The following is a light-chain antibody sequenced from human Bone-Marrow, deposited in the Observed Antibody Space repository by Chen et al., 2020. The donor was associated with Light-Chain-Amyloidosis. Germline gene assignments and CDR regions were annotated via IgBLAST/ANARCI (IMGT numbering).Light chain of an antibody. J-gene: IGKJ1*01. CDR2: KAS. Sequence: DIKMTQSPSTLAASVGDRVTITGRASKSISSWLAWYQQKPGKAPKLLIYKASSLESGVPSRFSGSGSGTEFTLTISSLQPDDFAPYYCQQYNSYPAPFGQGTKVEIK. CDR1: KSISSW. CDR3: QQYNSYPAP. V-gene: IGKV1-5*03.